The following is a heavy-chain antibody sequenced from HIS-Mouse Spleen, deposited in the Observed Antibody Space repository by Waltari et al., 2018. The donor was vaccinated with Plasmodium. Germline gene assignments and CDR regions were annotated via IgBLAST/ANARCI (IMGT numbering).Heavy chain of an antibody. J-gene: IGHJ1*01. CDR2: INPNSGGT. V-gene: IGHV1-2*02. D-gene: IGHD6-13*01. CDR3: ARVLGYKAAAGTFVEYFQH. Sequence: QVQLVQSGAEVKKPGASVKVSCKASGYTFTGYYIHLVRQAPEQGLEWMGWINPNSGGTNYAQKFQGRVTMTRDTSISTAYMELSRLRSDDTAVYYCARVLGYKAAAGTFVEYFQHWGQGTLVTVSS. CDR1: GYTFTGYY.